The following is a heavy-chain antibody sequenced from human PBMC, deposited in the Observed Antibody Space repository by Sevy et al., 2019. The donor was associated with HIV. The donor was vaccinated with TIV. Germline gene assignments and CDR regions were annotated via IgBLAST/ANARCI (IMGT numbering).Heavy chain of an antibody. V-gene: IGHV4-61*01. J-gene: IGHJ4*02. D-gene: IGHD2-15*01. CDR2: IYYSGST. Sequence: SETLSLTCTVSGGSVSSGSYYWSWIRQPPGKGLEWIGYIYYSGSTNYNPSLKSRVTISVDTSKNQFHLKLSSVTAADTAVYYCARVGCGYCSGGSCCNFDYWGQGTLVTVSS. CDR1: GGSVSSGSYY. CDR3: ARVGCGYCSGGSCCNFDY.